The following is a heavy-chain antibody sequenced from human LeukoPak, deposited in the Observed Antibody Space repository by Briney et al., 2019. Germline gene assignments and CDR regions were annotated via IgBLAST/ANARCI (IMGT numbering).Heavy chain of an antibody. CDR2: INPNSGGT. CDR3: ARAAYVGANSWPGY. Sequence: EASVKVSCKASGYTFTGYYMHWVRQAPGQGLEWMGWINPNSGGTNYAQKFQGRVTMTRDTSIRTAYMELSSLTSDDTAVYYCARAAYVGANSWPGYWGQGTLVTVSS. V-gene: IGHV1-2*02. CDR1: GYTFTGYY. J-gene: IGHJ4*02. D-gene: IGHD3-10*02.